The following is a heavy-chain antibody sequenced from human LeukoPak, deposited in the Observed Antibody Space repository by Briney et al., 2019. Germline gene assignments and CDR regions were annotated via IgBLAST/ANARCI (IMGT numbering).Heavy chain of an antibody. Sequence: GRSQRLSCVAAGFMFSVYGMRWVRQAPGKGLEWVAVIWNEGSNKYYADSVKGRFTISRDNSKNTLYLQMNSMRAEDTAVYSCARASGPFDYWGQGTLVTVSS. D-gene: IGHD3-10*01. CDR3: ARASGPFDY. CDR1: GFMFSVYG. CDR2: IWNEGSNK. J-gene: IGHJ4*02. V-gene: IGHV3-33*01.